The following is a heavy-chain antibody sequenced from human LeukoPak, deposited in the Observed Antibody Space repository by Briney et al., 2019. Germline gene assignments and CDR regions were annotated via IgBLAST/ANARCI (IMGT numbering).Heavy chain of an antibody. CDR3: VRDRPHNWFDP. CDR1: GFTFTSHW. Sequence: GGSLRLSCAASGFTFTSHWMPWVRQAPGKGLVWGSRIDKDGSDTTYADSVRGRFTISRDNAKNTLYLQMDSLRAEDTAVYYCVRDRPHNWFDPWGQGTLVTVSS. CDR2: IDKDGSDT. V-gene: IGHV3-74*01. D-gene: IGHD6-6*01. J-gene: IGHJ5*02.